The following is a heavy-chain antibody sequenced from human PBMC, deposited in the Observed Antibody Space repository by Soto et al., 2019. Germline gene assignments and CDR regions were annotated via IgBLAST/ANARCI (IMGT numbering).Heavy chain of an antibody. D-gene: IGHD2-15*01. CDR3: ACSHLARVVDAFDI. V-gene: IGHV1-3*01. CDR1: GYTFTSYA. CDR2: INAGNGNT. J-gene: IGHJ3*02. Sequence: ASVKVSCKASGYTFTSYAMHWVRQAPGQRLEWMGWINAGNGNTKYSQKFQGRVTITRDTSASTAYMELSSLRSEDTAVYYCACSHLARVVDAFDIWGQGTKVTVSS.